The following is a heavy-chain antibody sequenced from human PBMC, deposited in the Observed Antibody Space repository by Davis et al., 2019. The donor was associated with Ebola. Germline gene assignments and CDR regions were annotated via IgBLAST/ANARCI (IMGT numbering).Heavy chain of an antibody. V-gene: IGHV4-34*01. Sequence: SETLSLTCTVSGGSISSYYWSWIRQPPGKGLAWIGEINHSGSTNYNPSLKSRVPISVDTSKNQFSLKLSSVTAADTAVYYCARDLRYCSSTSCYWRGEFYYYGMDVWGQGTTVTVSS. J-gene: IGHJ6*02. CDR3: ARDLRYCSSTSCYWRGEFYYYGMDV. D-gene: IGHD2-2*01. CDR2: INHSGST. CDR1: GGSISSYY.